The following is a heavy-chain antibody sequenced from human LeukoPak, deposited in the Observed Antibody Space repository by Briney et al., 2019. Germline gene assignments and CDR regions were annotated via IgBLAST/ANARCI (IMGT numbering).Heavy chain of an antibody. D-gene: IGHD1-26*01. J-gene: IGHJ4*02. CDR2: IIPIFGTA. CDR1: GGTFSSYA. V-gene: IGHV1-69*06. Sequence: SVKVSCKASGGTFSSYAISWVRQAPGQGLEWMGGIIPIFGTANYAQKFQDRVIITRDTPASTVYMELSSLRSEDTAVYYCARDRGNYLLPYWGQGTLVTVSS. CDR3: ARDRGNYLLPY.